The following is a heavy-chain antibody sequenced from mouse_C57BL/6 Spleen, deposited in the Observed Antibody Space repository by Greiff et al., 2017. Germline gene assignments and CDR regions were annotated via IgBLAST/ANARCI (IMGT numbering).Heavy chain of an antibody. CDR2: IYPGDGDT. J-gene: IGHJ1*03. CDR1: GYTFTSYW. CDR3: ARSGYYGSSYIYWYVDV. V-gene: IGHV1-80*01. D-gene: IGHD1-1*01. Sequence: VQLQQPGAELVKPGASVKLSCKASGYTFTSYWMHWVKQRPGKGLEWIGQIYPGDGDTNYNGKFKGKATLTADNSSSTAYMQLSSLTSEDSAVYFGARSGYYGSSYIYWYVDVWGTGTTVTVSS.